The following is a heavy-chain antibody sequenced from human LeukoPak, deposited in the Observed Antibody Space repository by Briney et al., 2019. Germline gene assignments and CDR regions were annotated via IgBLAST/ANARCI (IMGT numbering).Heavy chain of an antibody. V-gene: IGHV4-59*01. CDR2: IYYSGST. CDR1: GASISGYY. Sequence: NSSESMSLTCTVSGASISGYYWSWMRQPPGKGLEWIGYIYYSGSTNYNPSLKSRVTISVDTSKNQFSLKLSSVTAADTAVYYCARVPGDYEVYYGMDVWGQGTTVTVSS. J-gene: IGHJ6*02. D-gene: IGHD4-17*01. CDR3: ARVPGDYEVYYGMDV.